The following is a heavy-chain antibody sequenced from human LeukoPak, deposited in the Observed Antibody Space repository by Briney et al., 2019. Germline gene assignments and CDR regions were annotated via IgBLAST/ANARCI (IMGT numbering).Heavy chain of an antibody. Sequence: PSETLSLTCAVYGASFSSYYWSWIRLPPGKGLEWIGELNHSGSTNYNPSLKSRVTISVDTSKNQFSLKLSSVTAADTAVYYCARPGSGSYYRNYYYGMDVWGKATTVTVSS. J-gene: IGHJ6*04. V-gene: IGHV4-34*01. CDR1: GASFSSYY. CDR3: ARPGSGSYYRNYYYGMDV. D-gene: IGHD3-10*01. CDR2: LNHSGST.